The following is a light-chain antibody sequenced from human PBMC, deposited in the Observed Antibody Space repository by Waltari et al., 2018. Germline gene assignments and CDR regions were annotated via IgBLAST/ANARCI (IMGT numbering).Light chain of an antibody. J-gene: IGKJ2*01. Sequence: EIVMTQSPATLSVSPGERAILSCRASQSVTTNLAWYQQKTGQAPRRLIYGASTRATDSPARFSGSGSGTEFTLTISSLQSEDFAVYYCHQYNDGPPFNFGQGTKLEIK. V-gene: IGKV3-15*01. CDR3: HQYNDGPPFN. CDR2: GAS. CDR1: QSVTTN.